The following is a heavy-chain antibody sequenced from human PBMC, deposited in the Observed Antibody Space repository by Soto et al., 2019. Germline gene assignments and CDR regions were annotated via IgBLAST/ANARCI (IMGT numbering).Heavy chain of an antibody. CDR2: IYYSGST. Sequence: SETLSLTCTVSGGSISRSSYYWGWIRQPPGKGLEWIESIYYSGSTYYNPSLKSRVTISVDTSKSQFSLKLSSVTAADTAVYYCARHVGYYYMDVWGKGTTVTVSS. V-gene: IGHV4-39*01. CDR3: ARHVGYYYMDV. CDR1: GGSISRSSYY. J-gene: IGHJ6*03.